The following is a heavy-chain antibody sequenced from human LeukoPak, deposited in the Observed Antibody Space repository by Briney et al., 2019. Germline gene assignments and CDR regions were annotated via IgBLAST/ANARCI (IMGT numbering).Heavy chain of an antibody. CDR2: ISYDGSNK. CDR3: ARTKAPPDPWAWFDP. J-gene: IGHJ5*02. CDR1: GFTFSSYA. D-gene: IGHD1-14*01. Sequence: PGRSLRLSCAASGFTFSSYAMHWVRQAPGKGLEWVAVISYDGSNKYYADSVKGRFTISRDNSKNTLYLQMNSLRAEDTAVYYCARTKAPPDPWAWFDPWGQGTLVTV. V-gene: IGHV3-30-3*01.